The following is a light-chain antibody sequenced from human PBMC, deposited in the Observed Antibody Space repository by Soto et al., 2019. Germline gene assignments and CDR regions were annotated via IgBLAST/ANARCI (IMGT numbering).Light chain of an antibody. J-gene: IGKJ2*01. CDR1: QSVSSN. Sequence: EIVMTQSPATLAVSPGERATLSCRASQSVSSNLAWYQQKPGQAPRLLIYGASTRATGIPARFSGSGSGTVFTLTLRSLQSEDFAVYYCQHYNNWPPYTFGQGTKLEIK. CDR2: GAS. V-gene: IGKV3-15*01. CDR3: QHYNNWPPYT.